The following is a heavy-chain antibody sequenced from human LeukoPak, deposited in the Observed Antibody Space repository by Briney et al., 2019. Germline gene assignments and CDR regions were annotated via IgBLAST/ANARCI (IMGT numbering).Heavy chain of an antibody. CDR3: AKEMGTTYYYYGMDV. Sequence: GRSLRLSCAASGFTFSSYGMHWVRQAPGKGLEWVAVISYDGSNKYYADSVKGRFTISRDNSKNTLYLRMNSLRAEDTAVYYCAKEMGTTYYYYGMDVWGQGTTVTVSS. CDR1: GFTFSSYG. D-gene: IGHD7-27*01. J-gene: IGHJ6*02. V-gene: IGHV3-30*18. CDR2: ISYDGSNK.